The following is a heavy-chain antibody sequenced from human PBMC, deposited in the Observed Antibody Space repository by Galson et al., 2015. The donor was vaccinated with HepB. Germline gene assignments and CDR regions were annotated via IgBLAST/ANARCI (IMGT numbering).Heavy chain of an antibody. J-gene: IGHJ4*02. CDR3: AKEGGGKNYDFWSGSQPPYYFDY. D-gene: IGHD3-3*01. CDR2: ISGSGGST. CDR1: GFTFSSYA. Sequence: SLRLSCAASGFTFSSYAMSWVRQAPGKGLEWVSAISGSGGSTYYADSVKGRFTISRDNSKNTLYLQMNSLRAEDTAVYYCAKEGGGKNYDFWSGSQPPYYFDYWGQGTLVTVSS. V-gene: IGHV3-23*01.